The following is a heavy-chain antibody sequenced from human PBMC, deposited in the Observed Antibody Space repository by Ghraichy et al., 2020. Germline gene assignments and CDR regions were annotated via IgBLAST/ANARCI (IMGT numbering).Heavy chain of an antibody. CDR2: ISGSGGST. Sequence: GSLNISCAASGFTFSSYAMSWVRQAPGKGLEWVSAISGSGGSTYYADSVKGRFTISRDNSKNTLYLQMNSLRAEDTAVYYCAKATGYDYFDYWGQGTLVTVSS. D-gene: IGHD2-15*01. CDR1: GFTFSSYA. V-gene: IGHV3-23*01. CDR3: AKATGYDYFDY. J-gene: IGHJ4*02.